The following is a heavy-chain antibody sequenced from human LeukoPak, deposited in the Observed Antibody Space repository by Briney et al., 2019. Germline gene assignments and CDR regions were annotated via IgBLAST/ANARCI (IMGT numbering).Heavy chain of an antibody. CDR1: GFTVSSNY. CDR3: ASFIYVWGSYPTDY. V-gene: IGHV3-66*01. D-gene: IGHD3-16*02. CDR2: IYSGGST. Sequence: PGGSLRLSCAASGFTVSSNYMSWVRQAPGKGLGWVSVIYSGGSTYYADSVKGRFTISRDNSKNTLYLQMNSLRAEDTAVYYCASFIYVWGSYPTDYWGQGTLVTVSS. J-gene: IGHJ4*02.